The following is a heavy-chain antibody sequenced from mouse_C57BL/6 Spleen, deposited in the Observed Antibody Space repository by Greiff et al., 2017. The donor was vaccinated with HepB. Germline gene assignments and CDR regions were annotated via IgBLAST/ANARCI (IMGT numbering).Heavy chain of an antibody. CDR3: ARNDGYYSFAY. V-gene: IGHV1-50*01. CDR2: IDPSDSYT. CDR1: GYTFTSYW. D-gene: IGHD2-3*01. Sequence: QVQLQQPGAELVKPGASVKLSCKASGYTFTSYWMQWVKQRPGQGLEWIGEIDPSDSYTNYNQKFKGKATLTVDTSSSTAYMQLSSLTSEDSAVYDCARNDGYYSFAYWGQGTLVTVSA. J-gene: IGHJ3*01.